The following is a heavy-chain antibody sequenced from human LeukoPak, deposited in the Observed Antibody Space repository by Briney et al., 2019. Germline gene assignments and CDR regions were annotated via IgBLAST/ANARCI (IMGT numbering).Heavy chain of an antibody. CDR1: GFTFNRCW. J-gene: IGHJ3*02. V-gene: IGHV3-30*03. Sequence: LSGGSLRLSCVVSGFTFNRCWMNWVRQAPGKGLEWVAVMSYDGSKKYYADSVKGRFTISRDNAKNSLYLQMNSLRAEDTAVYYCARDGSPDAFDIWGQGTMVTVSS. CDR2: MSYDGSKK. CDR3: ARDGSPDAFDI. D-gene: IGHD5-12*01.